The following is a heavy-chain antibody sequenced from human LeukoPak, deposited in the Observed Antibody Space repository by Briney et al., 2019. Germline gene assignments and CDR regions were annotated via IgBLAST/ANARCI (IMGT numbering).Heavy chain of an antibody. V-gene: IGHV5-51*01. D-gene: IGHD6-13*01. CDR1: GYTFSGYY. J-gene: IGHJ5*02. Sequence: ASVKVSCKASGYTFSGYYMHWVRQMPGKGLEWMGIIYPGDSETRYIPSFQGQVTTSADKSISTPYLQCTSLKASDTAMYYCARQDSYSSPYNWSDPWGQGTLVTVSS. CDR3: ARQDSYSSPYNWSDP. CDR2: IYPGDSET.